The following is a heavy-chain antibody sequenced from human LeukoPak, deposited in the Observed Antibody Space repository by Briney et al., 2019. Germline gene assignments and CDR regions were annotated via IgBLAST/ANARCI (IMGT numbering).Heavy chain of an antibody. V-gene: IGHV3-23*01. J-gene: IGHJ4*02. CDR1: GYTFSSPG. CDR2: INGAGDST. Sequence: GGSLRLSCAAAGYTFSSPGLTWVRQAPGNGLEWVTTINGAGDSTYYAETVKGRFTISRDNSKNTLYLQMHSLRAEDTAIYYCAKVSVCYGCYLDYWGQGTLVTVS. CDR3: AKVSVCYGCYLDY. D-gene: IGHD3-16*01.